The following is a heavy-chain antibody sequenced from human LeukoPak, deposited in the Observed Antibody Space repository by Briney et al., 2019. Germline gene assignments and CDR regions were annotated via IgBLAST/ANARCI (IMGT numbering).Heavy chain of an antibody. CDR2: ISYDGSNK. CDR1: GFTFSSYA. J-gene: IGHJ4*02. CDR3: ARGQFQPDY. Sequence: GGSLRLSCAAYGFTFSSYAMHWVRQAPGKGLEWVAVISYDGSNKYYADSVKGRFTISRDNSKNTLYLQMNSLRAEDTAVYYCARGQFQPDYWGQGTLVTVSS. V-gene: IGHV3-30-3*01. D-gene: IGHD6-19*01.